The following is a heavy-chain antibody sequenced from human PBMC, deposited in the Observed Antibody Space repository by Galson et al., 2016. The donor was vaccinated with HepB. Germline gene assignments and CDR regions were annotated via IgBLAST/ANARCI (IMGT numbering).Heavy chain of an antibody. CDR2: ISHDGDNK. D-gene: IGHD3-22*01. V-gene: IGHV3-30*18. Sequence: SLRLSCAASGFPFSSYAMHRVRQAPGKGLEWVAFISHDGDNKFYADSVRGRYTISRDNSKNTLSLQMNNLRAEDTAVFHCAKAHTFFYYDSRGVIDYWGQGTMVTVSS. CDR3: AKAHTFFYYDSRGVIDY. CDR1: GFPFSSYA. J-gene: IGHJ4*02.